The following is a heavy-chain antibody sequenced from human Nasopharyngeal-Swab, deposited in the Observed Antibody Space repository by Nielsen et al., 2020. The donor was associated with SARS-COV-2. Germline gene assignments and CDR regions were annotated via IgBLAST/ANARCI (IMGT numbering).Heavy chain of an antibody. J-gene: IGHJ4*02. CDR2: IRSKGNNYAT. D-gene: IGHD2-15*01. Sequence: GESLKISCAASGFTFSSYEMNWVRQASGKGLEWVGRIRSKGNNYATAYAASVKGRFIIFRDDPTNTAYLQMNSLKTEDTAVYYCTRCGGGCYSGRDYWGQGTLVTVSS. V-gene: IGHV3-73*01. CDR3: TRCGGGCYSGRDY. CDR1: GFTFSSYE.